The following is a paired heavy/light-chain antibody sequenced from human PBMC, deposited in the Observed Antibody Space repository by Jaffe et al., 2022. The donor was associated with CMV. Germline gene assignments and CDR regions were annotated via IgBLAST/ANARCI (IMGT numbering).Light chain of an antibody. V-gene: IGLV2-23*02. J-gene: IGLJ1*01. CDR2: EVT. Sequence: QSALTQPASVSGSPGQSITISCTGTSSDVGSYKLVSWYQQHPGKAPKLIIFEVTKRPSGVSDRFSGSKSGNTASLTISGLQAEDEADYYCCSYAGLITPYVFGSGTKVTVL. CDR3: CSYAGLITPYV. CDR1: SSDVGSYKL.
Heavy chain of an antibody. CDR2: INGPGDST. V-gene: IGHV3-23*01. J-gene: IGHJ6*02. CDR1: RFTFSDYA. Sequence: LLESGGGSVQPGGSLRLSCAASRFTFSDYAMTWVRQAPGKGLEWVSTINGPGDSTYYADSVKGRFTISRDNSKNTLYLQMNSLRAEDTAAYYCATDRPEGYNLYHHYAMDVWGQGTTVTVSS. D-gene: IGHD5-12*01. CDR3: ATDRPEGYNLYHHYAMDV.